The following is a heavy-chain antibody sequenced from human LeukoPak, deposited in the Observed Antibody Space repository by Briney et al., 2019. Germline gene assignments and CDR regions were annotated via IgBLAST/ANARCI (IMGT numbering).Heavy chain of an antibody. CDR1: GGSFSSYY. J-gene: IGHJ5*02. Sequence: PSETLSLTCAVYGGSFSSYYLSWIRQSPGKGLEWIGEINHSGSTNYNPSLKNRVTISVDTSKNQFSLKLSSVTAADTAVYYCATVYDYGDYNWFDPWGQGTLVTVSS. V-gene: IGHV4-34*01. CDR2: INHSGST. CDR3: ATVYDYGDYNWFDP. D-gene: IGHD4-17*01.